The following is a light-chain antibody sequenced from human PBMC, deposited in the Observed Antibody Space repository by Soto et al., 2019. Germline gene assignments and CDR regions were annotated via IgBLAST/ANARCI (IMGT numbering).Light chain of an antibody. J-gene: IGLJ2*01. CDR2: RND. CDR3: AAWDDSLSGVV. CDR1: SSDIGGYNH. Sequence: QSALTQPASVSGSPGRSITISCTGTSSDIGGYNHVSWYQHLPGTAPKLLIYRNDQRPSGVPDRFSGSMSGTAASLAIGGLRSEDEADYYCAAWDDSLSGVVFGGGTKLTVL. V-gene: IGLV1-47*01.